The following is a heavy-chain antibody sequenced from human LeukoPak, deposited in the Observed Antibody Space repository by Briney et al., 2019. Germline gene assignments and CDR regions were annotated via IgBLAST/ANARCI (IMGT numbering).Heavy chain of an antibody. J-gene: IGHJ4*02. Sequence: PGGSLRLSCTASGFTFSDYWMTWVRQAPGKGPEGVANIKQDGSQRYYVDSVRGRFTISRDNAKNSLFLQMNGRRAEDTAVYYCARRGGSSSRRSPIDYWGQGTLVTVSS. CDR2: IKQDGSQR. CDR1: GFTFSDYW. CDR3: ARRGGSSSRRSPIDY. D-gene: IGHD6-6*01. V-gene: IGHV3-7*01.